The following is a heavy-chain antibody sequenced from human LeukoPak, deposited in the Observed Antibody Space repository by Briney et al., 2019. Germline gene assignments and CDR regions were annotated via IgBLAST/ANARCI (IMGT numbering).Heavy chain of an antibody. Sequence: GGSLRLSGAASGFTFSNAWMSWVRQAPGKGLEWVGRIQSKTDSGTTDYAAPVKGRFTISRDDSKNTLYLQMNSLKTDDTAVYYCTTELYCGGDCYPGAWGQGTLVTVSS. V-gene: IGHV3-15*01. CDR3: TTELYCGGDCYPGA. CDR2: IQSKTDSGTT. CDR1: GFTFSNAW. J-gene: IGHJ5*02. D-gene: IGHD2-21*02.